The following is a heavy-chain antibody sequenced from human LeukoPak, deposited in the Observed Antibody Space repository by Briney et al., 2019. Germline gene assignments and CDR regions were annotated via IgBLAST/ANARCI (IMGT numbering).Heavy chain of an antibody. CDR3: AKVTYGSGTYGAFDS. J-gene: IGHJ4*02. CDR1: GFTFSNYA. V-gene: IGHV3-23*01. Sequence: PGGSLRLSCAASGFTFSNYAMSWVRQAPGKGLECVSAIDYNGGSTYYADSVKGRFTISRDNSKNTLYLQMNSLRAEDTAIYYCAKVTYGSGTYGAFDSWGQGTLVTVSS. CDR2: IDYNGGST. D-gene: IGHD3-10*01.